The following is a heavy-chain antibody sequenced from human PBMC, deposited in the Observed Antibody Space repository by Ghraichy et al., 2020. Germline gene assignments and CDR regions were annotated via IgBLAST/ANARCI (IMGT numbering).Heavy chain of an antibody. Sequence: GESLNISCVGSGFTFSAYSMNWVRQSPGKGLEWVSYITSSSRTTSYADSVKGRFTISRDNAQNSLYLQMNSLRDEDTAVCYCARGSTLVRFFYYDGMDVWRQRTTLTVSS. CDR1: GFTFSAYS. V-gene: IGHV3-48*02. CDR3: ARGSTLVRFFYYDGMDV. J-gene: IGHJ6*02. D-gene: IGHD4-23*01. CDR2: ITSSSRTT.